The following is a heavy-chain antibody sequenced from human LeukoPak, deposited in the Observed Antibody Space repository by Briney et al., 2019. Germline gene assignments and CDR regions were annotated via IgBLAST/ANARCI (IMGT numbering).Heavy chain of an antibody. CDR2: ISSSGSTI. D-gene: IGHD3-10*01. J-gene: IGHJ4*02. CDR3: ARMLWFGDSFDY. Sequence: GGSLRLSCAASGFTFSSYEMNWVRQAPGKGLEWVSYISSSGSTIYYADSVKGRFTISRDNAKNSLYLQMNSLRAEDTAVYYCARMLWFGDSFDYWGQGTLVTVSS. CDR1: GFTFSSYE. V-gene: IGHV3-48*03.